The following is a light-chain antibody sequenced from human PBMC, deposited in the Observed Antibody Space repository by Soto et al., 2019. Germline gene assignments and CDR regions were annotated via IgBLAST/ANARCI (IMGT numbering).Light chain of an antibody. J-gene: IGKJ1*01. CDR3: QQYYSYHRT. CDR1: QGISSY. CDR2: AAS. V-gene: IGKV1-8*01. Sequence: AIRMTQSPSSLSASTGDRVTITCRASQGISSYLAWYQQKPGKAPKLLIYAASTLQSGVPSRFSGSGSGTDLTITISCLQSEDCETYYCQQYYSYHRTFGQGTKVDIK.